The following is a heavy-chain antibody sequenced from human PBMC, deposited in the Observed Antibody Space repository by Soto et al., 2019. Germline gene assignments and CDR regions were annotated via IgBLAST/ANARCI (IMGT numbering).Heavy chain of an antibody. CDR1: GFTFSSHT. Sequence: EVDLVESGGGLAKPGGALRLSCTDSGFTFSSHTMNWVRQAPGKGLEWVSSISATGSDIYYGDSVMGRFTISRDNAKNSLDLQLNNLRVEDTAVYYCARGYDVVRVPVAIRVGYFDHWGQGTVVTVSS. CDR3: ARGYDVVRVPVAIRVGYFDH. J-gene: IGHJ4*02. V-gene: IGHV3-21*01. CDR2: ISATGSDI. D-gene: IGHD3-16*01.